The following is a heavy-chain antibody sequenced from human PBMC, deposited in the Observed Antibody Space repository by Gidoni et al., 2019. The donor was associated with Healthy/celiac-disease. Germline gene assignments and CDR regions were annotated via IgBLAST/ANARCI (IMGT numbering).Heavy chain of an antibody. D-gene: IGHD3-22*01. CDR1: GGTFSSYA. J-gene: IGHJ5*02. CDR2: IIPIVGKS. CDR3: ARDTADSSGYYWKNNWLDP. V-gene: IGHV1-69*01. Sequence: QVQLVQSGSEVKKPGSSVNVSCKASGGTFSSYAISWVRKAPGQGLAGRGGIIPIVGKSSDAQNVQGSVKITADEATSTAYMELSSLRSEDTAVYYWARDTADSSGYYWKNNWLDPWGQGTLVTVSS.